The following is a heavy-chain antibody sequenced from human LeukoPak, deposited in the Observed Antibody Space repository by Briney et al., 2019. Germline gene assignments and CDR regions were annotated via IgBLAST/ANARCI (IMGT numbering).Heavy chain of an antibody. CDR1: GYTFTSYY. Sequence: PGASVKVSCKASGYTFTSYYMHWVRQAPGQGLEWMGIINPSGGSTSYAQKFQDRVTMTRDTSTSTVYMELSSLRSEDTAVYYCARDGFQDDFWSGYIDYWGQGTLVTVSS. D-gene: IGHD3-3*01. J-gene: IGHJ4*02. CDR2: INPSGGST. CDR3: ARDGFQDDFWSGYIDY. V-gene: IGHV1-46*01.